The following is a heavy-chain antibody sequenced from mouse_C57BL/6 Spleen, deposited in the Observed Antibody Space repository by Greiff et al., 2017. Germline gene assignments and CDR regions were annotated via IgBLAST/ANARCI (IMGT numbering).Heavy chain of an antibody. CDR2: IDPEDGDT. CDR3: TTGSSGPYYFDY. V-gene: IGHV14-1*01. D-gene: IGHD3-2*02. Sequence: EVQLQQSGAELVRPGASVKLSCTASGFNIKDYYMHWVKQRPEQGLEWIGRIDPEDGDTEYAPKFQGKATMTADTSSNTAYLQLSSLTSEDTAVYYCTTGSSGPYYFDYWGQGTTLTVSS. CDR1: GFNIKDYY. J-gene: IGHJ2*01.